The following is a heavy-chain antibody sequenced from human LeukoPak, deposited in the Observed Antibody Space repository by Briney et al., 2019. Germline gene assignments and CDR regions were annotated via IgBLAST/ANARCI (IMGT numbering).Heavy chain of an antibody. CDR3: ARGSGSSNYLADY. Sequence: GASVKVSCKASGYTFTSYYMHWVRQAPGQGLEWMGIINSSGGFTSYVQKFQGRVTVTRDTSTSTVYMELSSLRSEDTAVYYCARGSGSSNYLADYWGQGTLVTVSS. CDR2: INSSGGFT. CDR1: GYTFTSYY. V-gene: IGHV1-46*01. D-gene: IGHD6-13*01. J-gene: IGHJ4*02.